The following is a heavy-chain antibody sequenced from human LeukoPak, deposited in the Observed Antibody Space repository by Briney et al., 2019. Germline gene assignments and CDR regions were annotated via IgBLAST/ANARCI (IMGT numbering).Heavy chain of an antibody. Sequence: PSETLSLTCTVSGGSISGYYWSWIRQSPGKGLEWIAWIHYSGSTKYNPSLKSRVTISEDTSRNQFSLKLSSVTAAATAVYYCARHYNSGTYPLDHWGQGTLVTVSS. CDR3: ARHYNSGTYPLDH. V-gene: IGHV4-59*08. CDR2: IHYSGST. CDR1: GGSISGYY. J-gene: IGHJ4*02. D-gene: IGHD3-10*01.